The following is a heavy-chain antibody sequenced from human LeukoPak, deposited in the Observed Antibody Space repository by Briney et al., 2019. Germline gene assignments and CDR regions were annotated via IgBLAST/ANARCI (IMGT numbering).Heavy chain of an antibody. V-gene: IGHV4-4*07. CDR3: ARSPGLADLDY. Sequence: SETLSLTCSISGGSIASNFWTWIRQPAGKGLEYIGRISSSGHTNYNPSLLSRVTMSVDTSKNQFSLRLSSVTAADTAVYYCARSPGLADLDYWGQGTLVTVSS. CDR2: ISSSGHT. J-gene: IGHJ4*02. CDR1: GGSIASNF. D-gene: IGHD6-13*01.